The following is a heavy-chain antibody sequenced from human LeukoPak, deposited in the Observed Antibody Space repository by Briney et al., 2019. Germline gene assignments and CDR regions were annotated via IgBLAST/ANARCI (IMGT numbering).Heavy chain of an antibody. J-gene: IGHJ4*02. Sequence: GGSLRLSCAASGFTFNDYYMGWIRQAPGKGLEWISYIKNGSMIYYIDSVKGRFTISRDNAKNSLYLQMNSLRAEDTAVYYCAKDGGPYDSSVITRGYFDYWGQGTLVTVSS. CDR3: AKDGGPYDSSVITRGYFDY. CDR1: GFTFNDYY. D-gene: IGHD3-22*01. V-gene: IGHV3-11*01. CDR2: IKNGSMI.